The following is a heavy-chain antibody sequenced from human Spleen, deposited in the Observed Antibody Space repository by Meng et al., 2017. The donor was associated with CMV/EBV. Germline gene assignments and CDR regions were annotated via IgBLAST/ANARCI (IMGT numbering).Heavy chain of an antibody. CDR3: ARGLGCSSTSCQN. CDR2: INHRGST. J-gene: IGHJ4*02. Sequence: SDVFRRFFRGSYCSWIRQPPGKGLEWIGEINHRGSTNYNPSLKSRVTISVDTSKNQFSLKLSSVTAADTAVYYCARGLGCSSTSCQNWGQGTLVTVSS. V-gene: IGHV4-34*01. CDR1: RRFFRGSY. D-gene: IGHD2-2*01.